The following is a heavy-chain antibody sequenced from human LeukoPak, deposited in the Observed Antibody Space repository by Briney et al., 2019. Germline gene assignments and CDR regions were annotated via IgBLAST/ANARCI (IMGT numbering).Heavy chain of an antibody. Sequence: ASVKVSCKASGGTFSSYAISWVRQAPGQGLEWMGRIIPILGIANYAQKFQGRVTITADKSTSTAYMELSSLRSEDTAVYYCARRTLAAAGPGYYYGMDVWGQGTTVAVSS. CDR2: IIPILGIA. J-gene: IGHJ6*02. CDR3: ARRTLAAAGPGYYYGMDV. D-gene: IGHD6-13*01. V-gene: IGHV1-69*04. CDR1: GGTFSSYA.